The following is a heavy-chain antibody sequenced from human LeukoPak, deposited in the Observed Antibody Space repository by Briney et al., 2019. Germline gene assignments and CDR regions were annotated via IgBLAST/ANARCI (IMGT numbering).Heavy chain of an antibody. V-gene: IGHV1-8*01. CDR1: GYTFTSYD. J-gene: IGHJ5*02. CDR3: ARGVSDILTGYRLHP. D-gene: IGHD3-9*01. Sequence: ASVKVSCKASGYTFTSYDINWVRQATGQGLEWMGWMNPNSGNTGYAQKFQGRVTMTRNTSISTAYMGLSSLRSEDTAVYYCARGVSDILTGYRLHPWGQGTLVTVSS. CDR2: MNPNSGNT.